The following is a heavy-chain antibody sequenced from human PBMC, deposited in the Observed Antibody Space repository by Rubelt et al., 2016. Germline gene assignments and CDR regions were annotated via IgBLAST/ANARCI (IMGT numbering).Heavy chain of an antibody. J-gene: IGHJ2*01. CDR2: LNHSGRT. CDR1: GGSFSGYY. CDR3: ARHYLPRTVNNVFGL. Sequence: QVQLQESGPGLVKPSETLSLTCTVYGGSFSGYYWSWIRRPPGKGLEWIGELNHSGRTNYNPYSKSRITIPVDSSKNQFSLNLSSVTAADTAVYYCARHYLPRTVNNVFGLWGRGALVTVSS. D-gene: IGHD4-17*01. V-gene: IGHV4-34*10.